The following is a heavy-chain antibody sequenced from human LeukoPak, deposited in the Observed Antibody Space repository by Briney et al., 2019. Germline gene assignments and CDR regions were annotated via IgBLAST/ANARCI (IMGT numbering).Heavy chain of an antibody. Sequence: LPGGSLRLSCAASGFTFRSYAMHWVRQAPGKGLEWVAVISYDGSNKYYLDSVKGRFTISRDDSKNTLYLQMNSLRVEDTAVYYCARDKNYYGSVSSIRAVYFNDWGQGTLVTVSS. CDR2: ISYDGSNK. CDR3: ARDKNYYGSVSSIRAVYFND. D-gene: IGHD3-10*01. J-gene: IGHJ4*02. CDR1: GFTFRSYA. V-gene: IGHV3-30-3*01.